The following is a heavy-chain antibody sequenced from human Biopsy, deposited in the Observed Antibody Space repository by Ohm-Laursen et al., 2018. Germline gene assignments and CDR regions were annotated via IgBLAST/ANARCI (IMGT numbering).Heavy chain of an antibody. D-gene: IGHD6-6*01. J-gene: IGHJ6*02. Sequence: GSSVKVSCKASGGNLRSYGISWVRQAPGQGLEWMGGIMPAFGVVNYGQNFEGRVTIDADDSTATVDLSSLTSEATAVYYCARGEAARVNDNYRYRLDHWGQGTTVVVSS. V-gene: IGHV1-69*01. CDR3: ARGEAARVNDNYRYRLDH. CDR2: IMPAFGVV. CDR1: GGNLRSYG.